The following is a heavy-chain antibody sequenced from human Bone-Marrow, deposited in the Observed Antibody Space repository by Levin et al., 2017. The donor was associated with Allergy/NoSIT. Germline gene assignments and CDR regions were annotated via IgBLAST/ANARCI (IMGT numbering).Heavy chain of an antibody. D-gene: IGHD2-8*01. CDR3: ARDRGLMIYLFYGLDL. J-gene: IGHJ6*02. V-gene: IGHV3-7*01. Sequence: GGSLRLSCAASGFTFSSYWMNWVRQAPGKGLEWVANIKQDGSEKHYVDSVKGRFTISRDNAKNSFYLQMDRLRAEDTAVYYCARDRGLMIYLFYGLDLWGQGTTVTVSS. CDR1: GFTFSSYW. CDR2: IKQDGSEK.